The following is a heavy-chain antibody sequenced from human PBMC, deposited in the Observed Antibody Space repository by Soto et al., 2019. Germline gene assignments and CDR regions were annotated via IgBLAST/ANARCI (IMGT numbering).Heavy chain of an antibody. CDR3: ARGHGVVVNLYYYYGVDV. D-gene: IGHD3-22*01. CDR2: INHSGST. Sequence: SETMPLTCAVYGGSFSGFYWSWIRQPPGKGLEWIGEINHSGSTNYNPSLKSRVTISVDTSKNQFSLKLSSVTAADTDVYYCARGHGVVVNLYYYYGVDVWGQGTTVT. J-gene: IGHJ6*02. V-gene: IGHV4-34*01. CDR1: GGSFSGFY.